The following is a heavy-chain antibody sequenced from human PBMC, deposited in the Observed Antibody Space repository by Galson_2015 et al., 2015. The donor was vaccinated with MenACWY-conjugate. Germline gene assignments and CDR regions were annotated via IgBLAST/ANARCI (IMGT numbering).Heavy chain of an antibody. CDR3: ARLGGNYKTASHFDY. CDR1: GFTFSTYW. V-gene: IGHV3-74*01. J-gene: IGHJ4*02. CDR2: INSDGSST. Sequence: SLRLSCAASGFTFSTYWMHWVRQAPGKGLVWVSRINSDGSSTSYADSVKGRFTISRDNAKNTLYLQMNSLRAEDTAGYYCARLGGNYKTASHFDYWGQGTLVAVSS. D-gene: IGHD1-26*01.